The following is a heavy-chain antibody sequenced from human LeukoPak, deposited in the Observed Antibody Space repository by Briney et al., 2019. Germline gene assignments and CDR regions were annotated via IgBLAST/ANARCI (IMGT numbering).Heavy chain of an antibody. CDR2: IYYSGST. J-gene: IGHJ4*02. V-gene: IGHV4-61*01. D-gene: IGHD6-19*01. Sequence: SETLSLTCTVSGGSVSSGSYYWSWIRQPPGKGLEWIGYIYYSGSTNYNPSLKSRVTISVDTSKNQFSLKLSSVTAADTAVYFCARDRGAVAGTDYWGQRTLVTVSS. CDR1: GGSVSSGSYY. CDR3: ARDRGAVAGTDY.